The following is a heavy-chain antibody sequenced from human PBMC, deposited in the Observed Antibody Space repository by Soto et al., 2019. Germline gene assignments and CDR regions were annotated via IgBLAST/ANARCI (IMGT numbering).Heavy chain of an antibody. V-gene: IGHV4-59*08. J-gene: IGHJ4*02. Sequence: QVQLQESGPGLVKPSETLSLTCTVSGGSISSSYWSWIRQPPGKGLEWIGYIYYSGSTNSNPSLKSRVAISLDTSKNQFSLRLTSVTAADTAVYYCARGCGGNCYSGVDFWGQGTLVTVSS. CDR3: ARGCGGNCYSGVDF. D-gene: IGHD2-21*02. CDR1: GGSISSSY. CDR2: IYYSGST.